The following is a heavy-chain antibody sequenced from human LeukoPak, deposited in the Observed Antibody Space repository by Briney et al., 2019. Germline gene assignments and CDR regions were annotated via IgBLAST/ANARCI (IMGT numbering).Heavy chain of an antibody. Sequence: GASVKVSCKASGYSFTNYYIHWMRQAPRQRLEWMGIINPSGDITSYAQKFQGRVTMTWVTSTSTVYMELNSLRSEDTAVYYCARVHAESSLSAVIDIGYFDYWGQGTLVTVSS. D-gene: IGHD2-21*01. J-gene: IGHJ4*02. CDR3: ARVHAESSLSAVIDIGYFDY. CDR2: INPSGDIT. V-gene: IGHV1-46*01. CDR1: GYSFTNYY.